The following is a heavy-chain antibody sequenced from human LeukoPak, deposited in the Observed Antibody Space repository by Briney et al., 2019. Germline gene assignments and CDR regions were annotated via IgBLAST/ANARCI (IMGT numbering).Heavy chain of an antibody. V-gene: IGHV4-31*11. CDR1: GGSFSGYY. CDR3: ARGTGIAARRGYFDY. D-gene: IGHD6-6*01. CDR2: IYYSGST. J-gene: IGHJ4*02. Sequence: SETLSLTCAVYGGSFSGYYWSWIRQHPGKGLEWIGYIYYSGSTYYNPSLKSRVTISVDTSKNQFSLKLSSVTAADTAAYYCARGTGIAARRGYFDYWGQGTLVTVSS.